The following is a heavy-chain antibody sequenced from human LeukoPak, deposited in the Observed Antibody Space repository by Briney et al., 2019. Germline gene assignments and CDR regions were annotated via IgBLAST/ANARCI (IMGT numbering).Heavy chain of an antibody. CDR3: ARGTPLSGNYSDYFDY. CDR2: ISYDGSNK. J-gene: IGHJ4*02. Sequence: GGSLRLSCAASGFTFSSYAMHWVRQAPGKGLEWVAVISYDGSNKYYADSVKGRFTISRDNSKNTLYLQMNSLRAEDTAVYNCARGTPLSGNYSDYFDYWGQGTLVTVSS. CDR1: GFTFSSYA. V-gene: IGHV3-30-3*01. D-gene: IGHD1-26*01.